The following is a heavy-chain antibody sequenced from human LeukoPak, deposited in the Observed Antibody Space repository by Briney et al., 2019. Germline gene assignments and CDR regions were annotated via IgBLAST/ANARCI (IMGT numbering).Heavy chain of an antibody. V-gene: IGHV4-39*02. D-gene: IGHD3-10*01. CDR3: ARRVGFYGSGSLNYFDP. CDR2: IFRTGST. CDR1: GGSISSSSYY. Sequence: KSSETLSLTCTVSGGSISSSSYYWGWIRQPPGKGLEWIGSIFRTGSTYYGASLKSRVSISVDTSKNHIALKLTSVTAADTAVYFCARRVGFYGSGSLNYFDPWGQGILVSVS. J-gene: IGHJ5*01.